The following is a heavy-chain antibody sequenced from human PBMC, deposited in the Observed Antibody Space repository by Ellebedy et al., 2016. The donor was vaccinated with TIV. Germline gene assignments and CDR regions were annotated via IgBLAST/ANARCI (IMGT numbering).Heavy chain of an antibody. CDR1: GFTFSRSG. J-gene: IGHJ4*02. CDR3: ERGSGGYCSGDSCYFPDF. Sequence: PGGSLRLSCAASGFTFSRSGMHWVRQAPGKGLDWVALIWSDGSIQYYADSVKGRFTISRDNSKNTLYLQMNSLRAEDTAVYYCERGSGGYCSGDSCYFPDFWGQGTLVTVSS. CDR2: IWSDGSIQ. D-gene: IGHD2-15*01. V-gene: IGHV3-30*02.